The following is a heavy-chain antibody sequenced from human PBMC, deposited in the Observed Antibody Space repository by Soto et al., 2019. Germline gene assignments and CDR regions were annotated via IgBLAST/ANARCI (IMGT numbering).Heavy chain of an antibody. V-gene: IGHV1-18*04. Sequence: QVVLEQSGGEVKKPGASVKVSCKASGYTFSGYSITWVRQAPGQGLEWMGRISGYNGNTNYARTLRDRLTLTTDTSTSTACMELRSLTSDDTAVYYCARDVFCGGAPACPDMDVWGQGTTVTVSS. CDR1: GYTFSGYS. CDR3: ARDVFCGGAPACPDMDV. D-gene: IGHD2-21*01. J-gene: IGHJ6*02. CDR2: ISGYNGNT.